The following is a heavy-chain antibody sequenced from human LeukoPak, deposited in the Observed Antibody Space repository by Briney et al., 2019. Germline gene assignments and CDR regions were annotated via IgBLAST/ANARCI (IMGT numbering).Heavy chain of an antibody. CDR3: ARLSGSYYGPFDY. D-gene: IGHD1-26*01. J-gene: IGHJ4*02. CDR2: ISWNSGSI. V-gene: IGHV3-9*01. Sequence: GGSLRLSCAASGFTFDDYAMHWVRQAPGKGLEWVSGISWNSGSIGYADSVKGRFTIPRDNAKNSLYLQMNSLRAEDTALYYCARLSGSYYGPFDYWGQGTLVTVSS. CDR1: GFTFDDYA.